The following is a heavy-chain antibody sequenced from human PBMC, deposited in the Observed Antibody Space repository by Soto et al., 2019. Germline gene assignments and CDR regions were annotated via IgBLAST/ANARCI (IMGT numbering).Heavy chain of an antibody. Sequence: QVQLVQSGAEVKKPGASVKVSCKASGYTFTSYDINWVRQATGHGLEWMGWMNPDSGNADYAQTFQGRVTMTRNTSISTAYMELSSLRSEDTAIYYCARGGGYCSTTSCYDLFDSWGQGTLVTVSS. V-gene: IGHV1-8*01. CDR3: ARGGGYCSTTSCYDLFDS. CDR1: GYTFTSYD. CDR2: MNPDSGNA. D-gene: IGHD2-2*01. J-gene: IGHJ5*01.